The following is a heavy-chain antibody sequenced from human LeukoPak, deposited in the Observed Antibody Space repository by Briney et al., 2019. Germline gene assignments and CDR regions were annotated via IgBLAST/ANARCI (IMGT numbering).Heavy chain of an antibody. CDR3: ARDGRADYDITSLDAFDI. CDR2: IIPIFGTA. CDR1: GGAFSSYA. V-gene: IGHV1-69*13. D-gene: IGHD3-16*01. J-gene: IGHJ3*02. Sequence: GASVKVSCKASGGAFSSYAISWVRQAPGQGLEWMGGIIPIFGTANYAQKFQGRVTITADESTGTAYMELSSLRSEDTAVYYCARDGRADYDITSLDAFDIWGQGTMVTVSS.